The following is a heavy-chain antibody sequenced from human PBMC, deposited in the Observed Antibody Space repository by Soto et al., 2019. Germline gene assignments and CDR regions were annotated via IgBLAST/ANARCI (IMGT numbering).Heavy chain of an antibody. CDR1: GFTFSSYA. V-gene: IGHV3-23*01. CDR3: AKHDFWSGYYTGPPYFDY. J-gene: IGHJ4*02. Sequence: PGGSLRLSCAASGFTFSSYAMSWVRQAPGKGLEWVSAISGSGGSTYYADSVKGRFTISRDNSKNTLYLQMNSLRAEDTAVYYCAKHDFWSGYYTGPPYFDYWGQGTLVTVSS. D-gene: IGHD3-3*01. CDR2: ISGSGGST.